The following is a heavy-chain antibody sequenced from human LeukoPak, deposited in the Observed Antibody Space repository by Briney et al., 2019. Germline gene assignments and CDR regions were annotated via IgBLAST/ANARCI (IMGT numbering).Heavy chain of an antibody. CDR1: GYTFTNYY. Sequence: ASVKVSCKASGYTFTNYYMHWVRQAPGQGLGWMGIINPSSGNTNYAQKFQGRVTMTRDTSTSTVYMELSSLRSEDTAVYYCARSDGTFYGMDVWGQGTTVTVSS. J-gene: IGHJ6*02. V-gene: IGHV1-46*01. CDR3: ARSDGTFYGMDV. D-gene: IGHD1-14*01. CDR2: INPSSGNT.